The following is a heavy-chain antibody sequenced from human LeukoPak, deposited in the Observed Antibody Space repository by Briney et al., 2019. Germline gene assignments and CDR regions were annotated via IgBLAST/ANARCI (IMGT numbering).Heavy chain of an antibody. CDR3: ARDPSSGVGATM. V-gene: IGHV1-69*05. CDR1: GGTFSSYA. Sequence: GASVKVSCKASGGTFSSYAISWVRQAPGQGLEWMGGIIPIFGTANYAQKFQGRVTMTRDTSISTAYMELSRLRSDDTAVYYCARDPSSGVGATMWGQGTLVTVSS. J-gene: IGHJ4*02. CDR2: IIPIFGTA. D-gene: IGHD1-26*01.